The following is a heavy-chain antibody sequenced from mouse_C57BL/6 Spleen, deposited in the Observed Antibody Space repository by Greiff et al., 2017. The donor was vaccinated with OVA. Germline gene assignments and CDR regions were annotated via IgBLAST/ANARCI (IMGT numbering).Heavy chain of an antibody. CDR2: IDPSDSYT. D-gene: IGHD1-1*01. CDR3: ARGPYYYGSSYWYFDV. V-gene: IGHV1-69*01. J-gene: IGHJ1*03. Sequence: QVQLQQPGAELVMPGASVKLSCKASGYTFTSYWMHWVKQRPGQGLEWIGEIDPSDSYTNYNQKFKGKSTLTVDKSSSTAYMQLNSLTSEDSAVYYCARGPYYYGSSYWYFDVWGTGTTVTVSS. CDR1: GYTFTSYW.